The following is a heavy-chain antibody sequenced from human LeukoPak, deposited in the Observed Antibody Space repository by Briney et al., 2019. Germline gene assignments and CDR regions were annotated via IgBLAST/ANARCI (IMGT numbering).Heavy chain of an antibody. V-gene: IGHV2-70*11. Sequence: GSGPTLVNPTQTLTLTCTFSGFSLSTSGMCVSWIRQPPGKALEWLARIDWDDDKYYSTSLKTRLTISKDTSKNQVVLTMTNMDPVDTATYYCARMSIAAANDALDIWGQGTMVTVSS. J-gene: IGHJ3*02. CDR2: IDWDDDK. D-gene: IGHD6-13*01. CDR3: ARMSIAAANDALDI. CDR1: GFSLSTSGMC.